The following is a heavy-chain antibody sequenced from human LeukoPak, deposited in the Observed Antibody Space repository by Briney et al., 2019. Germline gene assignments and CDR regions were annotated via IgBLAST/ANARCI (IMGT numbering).Heavy chain of an antibody. CDR1: GASISSYY. CDR3: ARDGGNQWRGFDY. CDR2: IYYSGSI. V-gene: IGHV4-59*01. J-gene: IGHJ4*02. D-gene: IGHD6-19*01. Sequence: PSETLSLTCTVSGASISSYYWSWIRQPPGKGLEWIGDIYYSGSIKYNPSLKSRVTMSVDTSKNQFSLKLSSVTAADTAIYYCARDGGNQWRGFDYWGQGTLVTVSS.